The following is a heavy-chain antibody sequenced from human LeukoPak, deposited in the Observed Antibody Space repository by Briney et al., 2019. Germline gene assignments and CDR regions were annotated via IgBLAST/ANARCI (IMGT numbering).Heavy chain of an antibody. J-gene: IGHJ4*02. CDR1: GGSISNYY. D-gene: IGHD5-24*01. V-gene: IGHV4-59*08. CDR2: IYYSGST. Sequence: SETLSLTCTVSGGSISNYYWSWIRQPPGKGLEWLGYIYYSGSTNFNPSLKSRVTISVDTSKNQFSLRLRSVTAADTAVYYCAGHYGGYNLTPFDYWGQGTLVTASS. CDR3: AGHYGGYNLTPFDY.